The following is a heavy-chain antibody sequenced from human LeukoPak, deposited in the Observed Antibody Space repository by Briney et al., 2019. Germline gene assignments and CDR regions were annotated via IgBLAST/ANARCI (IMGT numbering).Heavy chain of an antibody. CDR2: INLNSGGT. CDR1: GYTFTVYY. D-gene: IGHD5-18*01. CDR3: AGGDDTAMARRYYYYGMDV. J-gene: IGHJ6*02. Sequence: ASVTVSCKASGYTFTVYYMHGVRQAPGQGGEWMGWINLNSGGTNYAQKFQDRVTMTRDTSISTAYMELSRLRSDDTALYYCAGGDDTAMARRYYYYGMDVWGRGTTVTVSS. V-gene: IGHV1-2*02.